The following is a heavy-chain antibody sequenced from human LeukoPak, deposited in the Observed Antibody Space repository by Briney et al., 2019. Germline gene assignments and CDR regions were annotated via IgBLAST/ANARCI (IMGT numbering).Heavy chain of an antibody. D-gene: IGHD6-13*01. CDR3: AREGGRAAAGRFDY. Sequence: GVSLRLSCAASGINFRTSGMHWVRQAPGKGLEWVTFIQNDGSDKYYAASVKGRFTISRDNSKNTVYLHMNSLRADDTALHYCAREGGRAAAGRFDYWGQGTLVTVSS. CDR1: GINFRTSG. CDR2: IQNDGSDK. J-gene: IGHJ4*02. V-gene: IGHV3-30*02.